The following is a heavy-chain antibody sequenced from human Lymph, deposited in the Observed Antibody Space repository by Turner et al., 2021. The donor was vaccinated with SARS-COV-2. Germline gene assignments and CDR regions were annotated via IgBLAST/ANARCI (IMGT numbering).Heavy chain of an antibody. Sequence: QVKLVESGGGVVQPGRSLRLSCAASGFTFSSYAMHWVRQAPGKGLEWVTVISYDGSNKYYADSVKVRFTISRDNSKNTLYLQMNSLRAEDTAVYYCAKVRSIFGVVIGGMDVWGQGTTVTVSS. CDR2: ISYDGSNK. D-gene: IGHD3-3*01. V-gene: IGHV3-30*18. CDR3: AKVRSIFGVVIGGMDV. CDR1: GFTFSSYA. J-gene: IGHJ6*02.